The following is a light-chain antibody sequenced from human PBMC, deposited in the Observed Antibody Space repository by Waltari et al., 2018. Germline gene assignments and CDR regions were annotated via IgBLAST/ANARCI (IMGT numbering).Light chain of an antibody. CDR3: CSYAGANTYV. J-gene: IGLJ1*01. V-gene: IGLV2-23*02. CDR1: SRDVGRYNL. CDR2: EVS. Sequence: QSALTQPASVSGSPGQSITVSCTGTSRDVGRYNLVSWYQHHPPKAPKLMMYEVSKRPSGVSNRFSGSKSGDTASLTISGLQPEDEADYYCCSYAGANTYVFGSGTKVTVL.